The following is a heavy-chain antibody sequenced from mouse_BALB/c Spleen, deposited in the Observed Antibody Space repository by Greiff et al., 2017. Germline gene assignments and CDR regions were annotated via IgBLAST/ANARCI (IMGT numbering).Heavy chain of an antibody. J-gene: IGHJ1*01. Sequence: EVQGVESGGGLVQPKGSLKLSCAASGFTFNTYAMNWVRQAPGKGLEWVARIRSKSNNYATYYADSVKDRFTISKDDSQSMLYLQMNNLKTEDTAMYYCVRHEGTGRYFDVWGAGTTVTVSS. CDR3: VRHEGTGRYFDV. V-gene: IGHV10-1*02. CDR1: GFTFNTYA. CDR2: IRSKSNNYAT. D-gene: IGHD3-3*01.